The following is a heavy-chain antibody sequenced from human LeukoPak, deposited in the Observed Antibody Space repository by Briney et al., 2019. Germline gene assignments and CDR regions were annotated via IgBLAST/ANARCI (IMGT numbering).Heavy chain of an antibody. CDR3: ARSYYDSSGYIYYYYMDV. D-gene: IGHD3-22*01. J-gene: IGHJ6*03. CDR2: INHSGST. CDR1: GGSFSGYY. Sequence: SETLSLTCAVYGGSFSGYYWSWIRQPPGKGLEWIGEINHSGSTNYSPSLKSRVTISVDTSKNQFSLKLSSVTAADTAVYYCARSYYDSSGYIYYYYMDVWGKGTTVTVSS. V-gene: IGHV4-34*01.